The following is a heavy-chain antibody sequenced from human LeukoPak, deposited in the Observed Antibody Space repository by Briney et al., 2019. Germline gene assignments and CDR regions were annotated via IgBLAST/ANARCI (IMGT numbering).Heavy chain of an antibody. V-gene: IGHV3-23*01. CDR3: TTDPEYYYDSSGYLY. Sequence: GGSLRLSCAASGFTFSSYTMSWVRQAPGKGLEWVSAIGDSGGNTYYADSVKGRFTISRDNSKNTLFLQMNSLRAEDTAVYYCTTDPEYYYDSSGYLYWGQGALVTVSS. D-gene: IGHD3-22*01. CDR2: IGDSGGNT. CDR1: GFTFSSYT. J-gene: IGHJ4*02.